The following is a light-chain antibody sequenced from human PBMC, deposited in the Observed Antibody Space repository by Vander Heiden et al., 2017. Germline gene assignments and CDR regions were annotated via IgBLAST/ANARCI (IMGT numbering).Light chain of an antibody. V-gene: IGLV1-51*01. CDR3: GTWDSSLSAWV. CDR2: DNN. Sequence: QSVLPPPPSVSAAPGQKVTISCSGSSSNIGNNYVSWYQQLPGTAPKLLIYDNNKRPSGIPDRFSGSKSGTSATLGITGLQTGDEADYYCGTWDSSLSAWVFGGGTKLTVL. J-gene: IGLJ3*02. CDR1: SSNIGNNY.